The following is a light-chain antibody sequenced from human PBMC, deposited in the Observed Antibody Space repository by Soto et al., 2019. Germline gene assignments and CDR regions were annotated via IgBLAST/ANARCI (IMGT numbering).Light chain of an antibody. CDR1: QSVSRT. V-gene: IGKV3-15*01. Sequence: EIVMTQSPATLSVSPGERATLSCRASQSVSRTLAWYQQKPGQVPRLLIYGASTRATGIPTSFSGSGSGTEFTLTISSLQSEDFAVYYCQQYNNWPRTFGQGTKVDIK. J-gene: IGKJ1*01. CDR3: QQYNNWPRT. CDR2: GAS.